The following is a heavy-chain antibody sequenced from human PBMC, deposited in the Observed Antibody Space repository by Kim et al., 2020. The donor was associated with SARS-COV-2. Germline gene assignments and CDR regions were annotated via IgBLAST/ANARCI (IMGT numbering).Heavy chain of an antibody. CDR1: GGTFGSSGYY. D-gene: IGHD5-18*01. CDR3: ARHSKRNLNSAFDI. Sequence: SETLSLSCSVSGGTFGSSGYYWAWIRQSPGKGLEWIGSLYYSGKAYYNPSLKSRVTLSADLSDDRFSVSLNSVTAADTAVYYCARHSKRNLNSAFDIWGRGTTVTVSS. V-gene: IGHV4-39*01. CDR2: LYYSGKA. J-gene: IGHJ3*02.